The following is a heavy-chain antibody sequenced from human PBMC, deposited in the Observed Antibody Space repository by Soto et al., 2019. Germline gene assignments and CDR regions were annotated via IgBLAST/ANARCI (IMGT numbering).Heavy chain of an antibody. CDR3: ASGGPLRYFDWLYPPVYGMDV. V-gene: IGHV1-8*01. Sequence: ASVKVSCKASGYTFTSYDINWVRQATGQGLEWMGWMNPNSGNTGYAQKFQGRVTMTRNTSISTAYMELSSLRSEDTAVYYCASGGPLRYFDWLYPPVYGMDVWGQGTTVTVSS. J-gene: IGHJ6*02. D-gene: IGHD3-9*01. CDR1: GYTFTSYD. CDR2: MNPNSGNT.